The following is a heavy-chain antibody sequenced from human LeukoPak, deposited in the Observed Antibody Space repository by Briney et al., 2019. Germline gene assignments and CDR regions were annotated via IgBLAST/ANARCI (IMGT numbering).Heavy chain of an antibody. V-gene: IGHV3-11*03. CDR2: ISVIGTYT. CDR1: GFTFSDYY. D-gene: IGHD7-27*01. Sequence: PGGSLRLSCAASGFTFSDYYMSWIRQAPGKGLEWVSYISVIGTYTNSAVKGRFTISRDNAKSSLYLQMNSLRAEDTAVYYCAKKSLGYFDYWGQGTLVTVSS. CDR3: AKKSLGYFDY. J-gene: IGHJ4*02.